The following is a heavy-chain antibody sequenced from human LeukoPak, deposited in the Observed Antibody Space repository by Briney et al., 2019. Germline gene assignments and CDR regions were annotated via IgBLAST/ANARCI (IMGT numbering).Heavy chain of an antibody. J-gene: IGHJ4*02. V-gene: IGHV1-8*01. CDR2: MNPNSGNT. Sequence: GASVKVSCKASGYTFTSYDINWVRQATGQGLEWMGWMNPNSGNTGYAQKLQGRVTMTTDTSTSTAYMELRSLRSDDTAVYYCARDPHSSSWYLGGLYFDYWGQGTLVTVSS. CDR1: GYTFTSYD. CDR3: ARDPHSSSWYLGGLYFDY. D-gene: IGHD6-13*01.